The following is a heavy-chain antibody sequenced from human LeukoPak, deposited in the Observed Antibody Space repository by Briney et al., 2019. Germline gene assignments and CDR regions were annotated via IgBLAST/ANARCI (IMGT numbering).Heavy chain of an antibody. V-gene: IGHV3-30*02. Sequence: GGTLRLSCAASGFTFSSYGMHWVRQAPGKGLEWVAFIRYDGSNKYYADSVKGRLTISRDNSKNTLYLQMNSLRAEDTAVYYCAKQRSSPSLLWFGESLFEYWGQGTLVTVSS. CDR1: GFTFSSYG. D-gene: IGHD3-10*01. CDR3: AKQRSSPSLLWFGESLFEY. J-gene: IGHJ4*02. CDR2: IRYDGSNK.